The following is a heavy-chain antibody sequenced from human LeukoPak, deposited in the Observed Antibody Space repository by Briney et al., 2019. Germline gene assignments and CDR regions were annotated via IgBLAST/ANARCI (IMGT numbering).Heavy chain of an antibody. D-gene: IGHD6-19*01. CDR1: GFTFSSYG. CDR2: ISYDGSNK. CDR3: ARFISESVAGDY. Sequence: GGSLRLSCAASGFTFSSYGMHWVRQAPGKGLEWVAVISYDGSNKYYADSVKGRFTISRDNSKNTLYLQMNSLRAEDTAVYYCARFISESVAGDYWGQGTLVTVSS. V-gene: IGHV3-30*03. J-gene: IGHJ4*02.